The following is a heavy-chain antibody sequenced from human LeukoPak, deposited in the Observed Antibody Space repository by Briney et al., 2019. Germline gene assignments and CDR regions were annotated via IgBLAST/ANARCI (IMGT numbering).Heavy chain of an antibody. J-gene: IGHJ4*02. D-gene: IGHD5-24*01. CDR1: GFSFGSYW. CDR3: AREGREGYNYPALDF. V-gene: IGHV3-7*05. CDR2: MKHDGIEK. Sequence: GGSLRLSCVASGFSFGSYWMAWVRQAPGKGLEWVANMKHDGIEKYHVDSVKGRFTISRDNTKNSLYLHMSSLRVEDTAVYYCAREGREGYNYPALDFRGQGILVTVSS.